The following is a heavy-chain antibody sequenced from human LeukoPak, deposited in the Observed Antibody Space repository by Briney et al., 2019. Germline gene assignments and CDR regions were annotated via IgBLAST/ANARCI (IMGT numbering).Heavy chain of an antibody. CDR1: RLTVSSNY. V-gene: IGHV3-66*01. D-gene: IGHD1/OR15-1a*01. J-gene: IGHJ4*02. CDR2: IYSGGST. CDR3: ARSNCNSCYLGVWYYFDY. Sequence: PGGSLRLSCAASRLTVSSNYIRWVRQAPGKGREWVSVIYSGGSTYYADSVKGRFTISRDNSKNTLFFQMNGLRGDDTAMYYCARSNCNSCYLGVWYYFDYWGQGTLVTVSS.